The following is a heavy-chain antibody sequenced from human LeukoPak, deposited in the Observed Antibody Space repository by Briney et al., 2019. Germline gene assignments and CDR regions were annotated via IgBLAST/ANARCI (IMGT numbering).Heavy chain of an antibody. J-gene: IGHJ4*02. CDR2: ISAYNGNT. D-gene: IGHD3-16*02. Sequence: GASVKVSCKASGYTFTSYGISWVRQAPGQGLEWMGWISAYNGNTNYAQKLQGRVTMTTDTSTSTAYMELRSLRSDDTAVYYCARDRDDYDYVWGSYRYLFDCWGQETLVTVSS. CDR3: ARDRDDYDYVWGSYRYLFDC. CDR1: GYTFTSYG. V-gene: IGHV1-18*01.